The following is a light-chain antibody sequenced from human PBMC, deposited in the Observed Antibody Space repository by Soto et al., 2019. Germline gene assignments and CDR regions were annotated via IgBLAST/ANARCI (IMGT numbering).Light chain of an antibody. Sequence: QSVLTQPPSASGSPGQSVTISCTGTSSDVGGYKYVSWFQHHPGKAPKLLIHEVNKRPSGVPDRFSGSKSANTASLTVSGLQAEDEADYYCSSYGGNTFFVFAIGKKVTV. V-gene: IGLV2-8*01. CDR1: SSDVGGYKY. CDR3: SSYGGNTFFV. J-gene: IGLJ1*01. CDR2: EVN.